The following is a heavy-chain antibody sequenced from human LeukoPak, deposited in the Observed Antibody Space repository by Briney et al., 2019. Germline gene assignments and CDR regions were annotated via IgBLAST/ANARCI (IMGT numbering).Heavy chain of an antibody. Sequence: PGGSLRLSCAASGFTFSSYGMHWVRQAPGKGLEWVAVISYVGSNKYYADSVKGRFTISRDNSKNTLYLQMNSLRAEDTAVYYCAKEIRSCRYNCFFDYWGQGTLVTVSS. V-gene: IGHV3-30*18. CDR1: GFTFSSYG. CDR3: AKEIRSCRYNCFFDY. D-gene: IGHD5-24*01. CDR2: ISYVGSNK. J-gene: IGHJ4*02.